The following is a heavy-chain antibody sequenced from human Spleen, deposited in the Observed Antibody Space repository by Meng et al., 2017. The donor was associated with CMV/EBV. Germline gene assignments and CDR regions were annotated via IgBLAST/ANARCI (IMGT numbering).Heavy chain of an antibody. D-gene: IGHD1-26*01. Sequence: SETLSLTCTVSRGSISSGDYYWSWIRQPPGKGLEWIGSIYYSGSTYYNPSLKSRVTISVDTSKNQFSLKLSSVTAADTAVYYCASATLGATPDAFDIWGQGTMVTVSS. CDR1: RGSISSGDYY. V-gene: IGHV4-30-4*08. CDR2: IYYSGST. CDR3: ASATLGATPDAFDI. J-gene: IGHJ3*02.